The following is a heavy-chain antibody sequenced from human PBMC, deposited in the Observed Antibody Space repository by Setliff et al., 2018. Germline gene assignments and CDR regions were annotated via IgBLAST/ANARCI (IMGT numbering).Heavy chain of an antibody. D-gene: IGHD5-18*01. CDR3: AREPMDSAMVTTGAFDI. V-gene: IGHV4-59*01. J-gene: IGHJ2*01. CDR2: IYYTGSS. Sequence: SETLSLTCTVSGDSIRSYYWSWVRQPPGRGLEWIGYIYYTGSSNYNPSLKSRVTISVDTSKNQFSLRLRSVSAADTAVYYCAREPMDSAMVTTGAFDIWGRGTLVTVPS. CDR1: GDSIRSYY.